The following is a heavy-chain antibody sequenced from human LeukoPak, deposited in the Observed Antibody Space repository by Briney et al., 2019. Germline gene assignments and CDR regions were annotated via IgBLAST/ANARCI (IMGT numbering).Heavy chain of an antibody. V-gene: IGHV1-69*06. Sequence: SVKVSCKASGGTFSSYAISWVRQAPGQGLEWMGGIIPIFGTANYAQKFQGRVTITADRSTSTAYMELSSLRSEDTAVDYCARVSSIAAQNCHSDYWGKGTLVTVSS. CDR2: IIPIFGTA. CDR1: GGTFSSYA. CDR3: ARVSSIAAQNCHSDY. J-gene: IGHJ4*02. D-gene: IGHD6-13*01.